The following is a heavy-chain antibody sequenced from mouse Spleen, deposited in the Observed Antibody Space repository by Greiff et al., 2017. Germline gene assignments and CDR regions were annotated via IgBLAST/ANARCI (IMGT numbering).Heavy chain of an antibody. Sequence: VKLQESGPGLVQPSQSLSITCTVSGFSLTSYGVHWVRQSPGKGLEWLGVIWSGGSTDYNAAFISRLSISKDNSKSQVFFKMNSLQANDTAIYYCARNYRGSSYGYFDYWGQGTTLTVSS. CDR2: IWSGGST. CDR3: ARNYRGSSYGYFDY. CDR1: GFSLTSYG. V-gene: IGHV2-2*02. D-gene: IGHD1-1*01. J-gene: IGHJ2*01.